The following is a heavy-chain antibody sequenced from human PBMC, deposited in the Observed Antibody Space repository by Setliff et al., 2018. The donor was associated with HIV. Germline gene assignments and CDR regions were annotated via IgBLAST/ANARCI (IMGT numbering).Heavy chain of an antibody. D-gene: IGHD2-2*01. Sequence: ASVKVSCKASGGTFSNYGMSWVRQAPGQGLEWMGGIIPISGTANYAQKFQGRVTITTDESTSTAYMALSGLGSEDTAVYYCVRDFGGYCSSMSCPGLFDPWGQGTLGTVAS. CDR1: GGTFSNYG. J-gene: IGHJ5*02. V-gene: IGHV1-69*05. CDR3: VRDFGGYCSSMSCPGLFDP. CDR2: IIPISGTA.